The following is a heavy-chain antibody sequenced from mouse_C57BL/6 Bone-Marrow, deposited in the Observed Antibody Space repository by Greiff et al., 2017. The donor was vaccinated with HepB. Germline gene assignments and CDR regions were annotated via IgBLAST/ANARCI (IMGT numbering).Heavy chain of an antibody. CDR1: GYSITSGYY. CDR3: ARDGYYGSRDFDV. Sequence: DVQLQESGPGLVKPSQSLSLTCSVTGYSITSGYYWNWIRQFPGNKLEWMGYISYDGSNNYNPSLKNRISITRDTSKNQFFLKLNSVTTEDTATYYCARDGYYGSRDFDVWGTGTTVTVSS. CDR2: ISYDGSN. J-gene: IGHJ1*03. D-gene: IGHD1-1*01. V-gene: IGHV3-6*01.